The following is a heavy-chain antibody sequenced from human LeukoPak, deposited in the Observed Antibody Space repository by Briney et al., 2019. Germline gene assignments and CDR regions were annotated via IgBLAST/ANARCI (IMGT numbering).Heavy chain of an antibody. CDR1: GYTFTSYG. V-gene: IGHV1-18*01. Sequence: GASVKVSCKASGYTFTSYGISWVRQAPGQGLEWMGWISAYNGNTNYAQKLQGRVTMTTDTSTSTAYKELRSLRSDDTAVYYCASTDSSGYYYPPVFDYWGQGTLVTVSS. J-gene: IGHJ4*02. CDR2: ISAYNGNT. CDR3: ASTDSSGYYYPPVFDY. D-gene: IGHD3-22*01.